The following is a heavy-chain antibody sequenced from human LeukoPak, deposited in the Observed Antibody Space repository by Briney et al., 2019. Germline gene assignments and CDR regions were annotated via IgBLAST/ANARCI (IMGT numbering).Heavy chain of an antibody. Sequence: GGSLRLSCVASGFTFSNYGMHWVRQAPGKGLEWVAVIWYDGSNKYYADSVKGRFTISRDNSKNTVYLQMNSLRAEDTAVYYCARGLRNTDTFDIWGQGTMVTVPS. CDR1: GFTFSNYG. V-gene: IGHV3-33*01. CDR2: IWYDGSNK. J-gene: IGHJ3*02. CDR3: ARGLRNTDTFDI.